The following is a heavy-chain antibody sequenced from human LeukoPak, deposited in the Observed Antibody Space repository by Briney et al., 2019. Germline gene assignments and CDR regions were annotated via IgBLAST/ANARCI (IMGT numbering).Heavy chain of an antibody. J-gene: IGHJ6*03. CDR1: GFTFSNYV. CDR3: VRSPTYYNMDV. V-gene: IGHV3-30*03. Sequence: GESLRLSCAASGFTFSNYVIHWVRQAPGKGLEWLAVISYDGTNKYYADTVKGRFTISRDHSQSTVDLQMNNLRGADTAVYYCVRSPTYYNMDVWGKGTTVTVSS. CDR2: ISYDGTNK.